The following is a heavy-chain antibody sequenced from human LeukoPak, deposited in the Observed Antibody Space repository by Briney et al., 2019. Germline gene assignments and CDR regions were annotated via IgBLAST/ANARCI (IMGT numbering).Heavy chain of an antibody. CDR3: ARDFGSPSYYYGMDA. CDR1: GFTFSSYW. V-gene: IGHV3-7*01. Sequence: GGSLRLSCAASGFTFSSYWMNWARQAPGKGLEWVSSINHNGNVNYYVDSVKGRFTISRDNAEYLLYLQMNSLRAEDTAVYYCARDFGSPSYYYGMDAWGQGTTVTVSS. J-gene: IGHJ6*02. CDR2: INHNGNVN. D-gene: IGHD3-10*01.